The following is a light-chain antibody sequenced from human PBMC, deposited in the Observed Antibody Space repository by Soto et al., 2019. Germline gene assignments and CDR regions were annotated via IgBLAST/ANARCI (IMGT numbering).Light chain of an antibody. V-gene: IGKV4-1*01. CDR1: QSILYNSNNKNY. CDR2: WAS. Sequence: DIVMTQSPDSLAVPLGERATINCKSSQSILYNSNNKNYLAWYQQKPGQPPKLLIYWASTRESGVPDRFSGSGSGTDFTLTISSLQAEDVAVYYCQQYFGTTWTFGQGTKVEIK. CDR3: QQYFGTTWT. J-gene: IGKJ1*01.